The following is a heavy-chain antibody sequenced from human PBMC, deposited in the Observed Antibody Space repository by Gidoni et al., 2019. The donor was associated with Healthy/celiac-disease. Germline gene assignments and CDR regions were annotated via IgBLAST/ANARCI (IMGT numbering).Heavy chain of an antibody. J-gene: IGHJ5*02. V-gene: IGHV4-4*02. CDR2: IYHSGST. Sequence: GEIYHSGSTNYNPSLKSRVTISVDKSKNQFSLKLSSVTAADTAVYYCARRRVVIRFDNWFDPWGQGTLVTVSS. CDR3: ARRRVVIRFDNWFDP. D-gene: IGHD3-3*01.